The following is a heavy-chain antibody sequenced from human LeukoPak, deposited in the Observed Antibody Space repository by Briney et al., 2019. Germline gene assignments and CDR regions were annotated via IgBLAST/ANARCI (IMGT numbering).Heavy chain of an antibody. V-gene: IGHV3-7*03. J-gene: IGHJ4*02. D-gene: IGHD3-10*01. CDR2: IKQDGSHK. Sequence: GGSLRLSCAASGFTFSNYWMSWIRQAPGKGLEWMANIKQDGSHKYSVDSLKGRLTISRDNGQNSLYLQMNSLRAEDTALYYCARDPTEGFEELLSPPDYWGQGTLVTVSS. CDR3: ARDPTEGFEELLSPPDY. CDR1: GFTFSNYW.